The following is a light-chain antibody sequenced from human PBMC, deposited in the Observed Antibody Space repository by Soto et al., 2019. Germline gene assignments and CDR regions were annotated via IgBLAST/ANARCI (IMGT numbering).Light chain of an antibody. J-gene: IGKJ3*01. V-gene: IGKV1-5*03. CDR3: QQYNSYSPGRVT. CDR1: QSISSW. CDR2: KAS. Sequence: DIQMTQSPSTLSASVGDRVTITCRASQSISSWLAWYQQKPGKAPKLLIYKASSLESGVPSRFSGSGSGTEFTLTISSLQPDDFATYYCQQYNSYSPGRVTFGPGTKVDIK.